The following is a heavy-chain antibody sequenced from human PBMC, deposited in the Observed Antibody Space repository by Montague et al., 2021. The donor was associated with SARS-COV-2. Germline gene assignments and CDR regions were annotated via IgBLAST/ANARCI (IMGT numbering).Heavy chain of an antibody. CDR2: IYYTGSS. Sequence: SETLSLTCYVSDGSISSSRYHRGWIRQPPGQALELIGSIYYTGSSYYNPSLKSRVTLSVATSKNQFSLKLDSVTAADTAVYYCARQYVGGYHSWVQGIQVVVAS. CDR3: ARQYVGGYHS. V-gene: IGHV4-39*01. J-gene: IGHJ4*02. D-gene: IGHD3-10*02. CDR1: DGSISSSRYH.